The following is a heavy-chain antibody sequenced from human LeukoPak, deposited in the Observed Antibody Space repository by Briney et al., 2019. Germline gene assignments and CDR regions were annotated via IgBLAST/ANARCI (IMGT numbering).Heavy chain of an antibody. Sequence: SETLSLTCAVYGGSFSGYYWSWIRQPPGKGLEWIGEINHSGSTNYNPSLKSRVTISVDTSKNRFSLKLSSVTAADTAVYYCARGGLWLRPFDYWGQGTLVTVSS. CDR2: INHSGST. J-gene: IGHJ4*02. CDR1: GGSFSGYY. D-gene: IGHD5-12*01. V-gene: IGHV4-34*01. CDR3: ARGGLWLRPFDY.